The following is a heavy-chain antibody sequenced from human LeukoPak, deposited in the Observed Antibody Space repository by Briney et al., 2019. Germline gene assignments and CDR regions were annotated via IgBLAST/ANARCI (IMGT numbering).Heavy chain of an antibody. Sequence: SETLSLTCTVSGGSISSSSYYWAWIRQPPGKGLEWIGSIYYSGSTYYNTSLKSRVTISVDTSKNQFSLKLSSVTAADTAVYYCARGGLTTIFGVVIRYRFDYWGQGTLVTVSS. J-gene: IGHJ4*02. V-gene: IGHV4-39*07. CDR2: IYYSGST. CDR1: GGSISSSSYY. D-gene: IGHD3-3*01. CDR3: ARGGLTTIFGVVIRYRFDY.